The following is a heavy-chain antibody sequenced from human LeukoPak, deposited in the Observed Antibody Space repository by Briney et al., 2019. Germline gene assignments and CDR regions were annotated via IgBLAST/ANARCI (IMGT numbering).Heavy chain of an antibody. D-gene: IGHD1-1*01. CDR2: INPKRGGT. CDR1: GYTFTVFY. V-gene: IGHV1-2*02. Sequence: ASVKVSCKTSGYTFTVFYTIWVPQSPGQGLEWMGWINPKRGGTNYAQKFQGRGTMTRDPSISPAYMGLSRLRSDDPATQYYTRDPTGTTYNWFDPWGQGTLVTDSS. CDR3: TRDPTGTTYNWFDP. J-gene: IGHJ5*02.